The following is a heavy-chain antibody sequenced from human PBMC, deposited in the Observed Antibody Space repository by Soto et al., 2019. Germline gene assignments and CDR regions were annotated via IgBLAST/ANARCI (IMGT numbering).Heavy chain of an antibody. D-gene: IGHD6-19*01. CDR2: IDWDDDK. V-gene: IGHV2-70*01. CDR1: GFSVSTSGMC. Sequence: GSGPTLVNPTQTLTLTCTFSGFSVSTSGMCVSWIRQPPGKALEWLALIDWDDDKYYSTSLKTRLTISKDTSKNQVVLTMTNMDPVDTATYYCARIRAPGIAVAGYNYYYGMDVWGQGTTVTVSS. CDR3: ARIRAPGIAVAGYNYYYGMDV. J-gene: IGHJ6*02.